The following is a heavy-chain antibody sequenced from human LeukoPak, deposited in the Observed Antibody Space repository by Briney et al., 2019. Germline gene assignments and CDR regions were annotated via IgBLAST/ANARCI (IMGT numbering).Heavy chain of an antibody. CDR3: ARWIVGTTSAN. D-gene: IGHD5-12*01. V-gene: IGHV4-39*01. J-gene: IGHJ4*02. CDR1: GGSLSSSSYY. Sequence: PSETLSLTCTASGGSLSSSSYYWGWIRQPPGKGLEWVATVSHSGGTYYNPSLKSRATISVDPPKNQFSLKVNSVTAADTAVYYCARWIVGTTSANWGQGTLVTVSS. CDR2: VSHSGGT.